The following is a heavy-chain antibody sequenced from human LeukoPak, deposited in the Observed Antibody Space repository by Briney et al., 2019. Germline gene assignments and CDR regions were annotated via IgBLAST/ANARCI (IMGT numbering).Heavy chain of an antibody. CDR1: GFTFSSYG. J-gene: IGHJ6*02. CDR2: ISYDESNK. D-gene: IGHD2-15*01. CDR3: AESTYCSGGGCHLYGMDV. Sequence: PGRSLRLSCAASGFTFSSYGMHWVRQAPGKGLEWVAVISYDESNKYYADFVKGRFTISRDNSKNTLYLQMNSLRAEDTAIYYCAESTYCSGGGCHLYGMDVWGQGTTVTVSS. V-gene: IGHV3-30*18.